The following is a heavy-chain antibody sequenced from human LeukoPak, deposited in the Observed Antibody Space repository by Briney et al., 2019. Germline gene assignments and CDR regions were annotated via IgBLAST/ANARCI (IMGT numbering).Heavy chain of an antibody. CDR2: ISGSGGST. D-gene: IGHD3-10*02. Sequence: GGSLRLSCAASGFTFSSYAMSWVRQAPGKGLEWVSAISGSGGSTYYADSVKGRFTISRDNSKNTLYLQMNSLRAEDTAVYYCASSLLRSPRLFDYWGQGTLVTVSS. V-gene: IGHV3-23*01. CDR3: ASSLLRSPRLFDY. CDR1: GFTFSSYA. J-gene: IGHJ4*02.